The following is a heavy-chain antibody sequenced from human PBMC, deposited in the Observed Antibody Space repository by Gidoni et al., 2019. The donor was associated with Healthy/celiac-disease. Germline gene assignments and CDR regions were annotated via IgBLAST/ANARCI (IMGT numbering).Heavy chain of an antibody. CDR2: ISWNSGSI. J-gene: IGHJ4*02. V-gene: IGHV3-9*01. Sequence: EVQLVESGGGLVQPGRSLRLSCAASGFTFDDYAMHWVRQAPGKGLGWVSGISWNSGSIGYADSVKGRFTISRDNAKNSLYLQMNSLRAEDTALYYCAKDIGDSYGSGENDYWGQGTLVTVSS. CDR3: AKDIGDSYGSGENDY. CDR1: GFTFDDYA. D-gene: IGHD3-10*01.